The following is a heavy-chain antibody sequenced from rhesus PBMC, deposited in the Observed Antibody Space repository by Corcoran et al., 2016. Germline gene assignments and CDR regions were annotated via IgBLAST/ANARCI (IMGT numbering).Heavy chain of an antibody. Sequence: EVQLVESGGGLVQPGGSLRLSCAASGLTFSYYDIHWVRQAPGKGLEWVSYISNSGGSTYYPDSVKGRFTISRENSKNTLALQMNSLRAEDTAVYYCAIRGSTSLFDYWGQGVLVTVSS. J-gene: IGHJ4*01. CDR3: AIRGSTSLFDY. V-gene: IGHV3S5*01. D-gene: IGHD1-44*01. CDR2: ISNSGGST. CDR1: GLTFSYYD.